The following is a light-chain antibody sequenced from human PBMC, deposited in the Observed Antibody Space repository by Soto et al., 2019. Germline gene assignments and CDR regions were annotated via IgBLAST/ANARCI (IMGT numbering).Light chain of an antibody. CDR2: GAS. J-gene: IGKJ3*01. CDR1: RSVSSN. Sequence: EIVMTQSPATLSVSPGERATLSCRASRSVSSNLAWYQQKPGQAPRLLIYGASTRATGVPARFSGSGSGTEFTHTISSLQSEDFAVYYCQQYSDWPFSFGPGTKVDFK. CDR3: QQYSDWPFS. V-gene: IGKV3-15*01.